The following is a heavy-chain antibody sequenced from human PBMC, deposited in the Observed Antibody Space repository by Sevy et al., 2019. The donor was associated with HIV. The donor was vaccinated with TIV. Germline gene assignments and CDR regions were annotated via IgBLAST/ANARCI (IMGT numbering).Heavy chain of an antibody. CDR3: ARETVGAGYYFDY. D-gene: IGHD1-26*01. J-gene: IGHJ4*02. Sequence: SETLSRSCSVSGGSISPYYWTWIRQPPGKALEWIGDVFYSGTTNYNPSLESRVTISIDTSKNQFSLNLTSVTAADTAFYYCARETVGAGYYFDYWGQGTLVTVSS. V-gene: IGHV4-59*01. CDR2: VFYSGTT. CDR1: GGSISPYY.